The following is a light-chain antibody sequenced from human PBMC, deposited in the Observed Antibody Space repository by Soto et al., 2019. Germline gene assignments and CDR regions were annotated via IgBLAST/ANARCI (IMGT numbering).Light chain of an antibody. V-gene: IGKV3-20*01. CDR3: QQYGSSPPGT. CDR1: QSVSSSY. Sequence: LTQSPGTLSLSPGERATLSCRASQSVSSSYLAWYQQKPGQAPRLLIYGASSRATGIPDRFSGSGSGTDFTLTISRLEPEDFAVYYCQQYGSSPPGTFGQGTNVDIK. CDR2: GAS. J-gene: IGKJ1*01.